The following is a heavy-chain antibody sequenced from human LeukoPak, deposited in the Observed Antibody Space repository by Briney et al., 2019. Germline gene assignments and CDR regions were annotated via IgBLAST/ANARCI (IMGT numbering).Heavy chain of an antibody. Sequence: PSETLSLTCTVSGGSISSSSYYWGWIRQPPGKGLEWIGSIYYSGSAYYNPSLKSRVTISVDTSKNQFSLKLSSVTAADTAVYYCARDRRGSSFNPYYYGMDVWGQGTTVTVSS. CDR2: IYYSGSA. CDR3: ARDRRGSSFNPYYYGMDV. J-gene: IGHJ6*02. V-gene: IGHV4-39*07. D-gene: IGHD6-13*01. CDR1: GGSISSSSYY.